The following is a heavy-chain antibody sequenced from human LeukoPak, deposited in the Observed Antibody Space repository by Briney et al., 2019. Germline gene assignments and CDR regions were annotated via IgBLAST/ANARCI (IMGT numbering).Heavy chain of an antibody. V-gene: IGHV3-30*04. CDR1: GFISSDYS. J-gene: IGHJ4*02. D-gene: IGHD5-12*01. Sequence: PGGSLRLSCAASGFISSDYSLHWVRQAPGKGLEWVAVISYDGSNKYYADSVKGRFTISRDNSNHMLYLQMNSLIAEDTAIYYCAKDDDWLRFEHWGRGTPVSVSS. CDR2: ISYDGSNK. CDR3: AKDDDWLRFEH.